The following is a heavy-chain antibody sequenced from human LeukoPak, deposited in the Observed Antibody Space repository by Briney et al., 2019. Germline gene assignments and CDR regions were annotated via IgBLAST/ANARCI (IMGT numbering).Heavy chain of an antibody. CDR3: ARALYDSSGYYPGWGFDP. V-gene: IGHV4-39*07. J-gene: IGHJ5*02. CDR1: GGSISSSSYY. Sequence: SETLSLTCTVSGGSISSSSYYWGWIRQPPGKGLEWIGSIYYSRSTYYNPSLKSRVTISVDTSKNQFSLKLSSVTAADTAVYYCARALYDSSGYYPGWGFDPWGQGTLVTVSS. D-gene: IGHD3-22*01. CDR2: IYYSRST.